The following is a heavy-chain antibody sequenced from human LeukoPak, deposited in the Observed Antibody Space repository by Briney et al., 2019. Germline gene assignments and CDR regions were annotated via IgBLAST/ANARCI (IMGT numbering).Heavy chain of an antibody. CDR3: WRGWCSSGYEEFDP. D-gene: IGHD3-22*01. V-gene: IGHV4-4*07. J-gene: IGHJ5*02. CDR1: GGSIRSYY. CDR2: IYTSGST. Sequence: SETLSLTCTVSGGSIRSYYWSWVRQPAGKGLEWVGRIYTSGSTNYNPALQSRLTMSVETSNNHFSLELSSVTAADTAVVYCWRGWCSSGYEEFDPWGQGTLVTVSS.